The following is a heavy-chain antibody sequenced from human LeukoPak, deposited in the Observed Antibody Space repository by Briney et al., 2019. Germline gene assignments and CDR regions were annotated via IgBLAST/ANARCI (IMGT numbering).Heavy chain of an antibody. J-gene: IGHJ4*02. CDR1: GGSFSGYY. D-gene: IGHD4-11*01. V-gene: IGHV4-34*01. CDR3: ARGIDYCYLFDY. Sequence: SETLSLTCAVYGGSFSGYYWSWLRQPPGKGLEWIGEINHSGSTNYNPSLKSRVTISVDTSKNQFSLRLSSVTAADTAVYYCARGIDYCYLFDYWGQGTLVTVSS. CDR2: INHSGST.